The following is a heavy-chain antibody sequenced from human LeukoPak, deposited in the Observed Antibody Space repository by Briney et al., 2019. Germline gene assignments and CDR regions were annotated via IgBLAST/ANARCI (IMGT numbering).Heavy chain of an antibody. D-gene: IGHD3-22*01. CDR1: CYTLSSYL. CDR3: ARDPKYYYDSSGYYYDY. CDR2: LRAYNGNT. V-gene: IGHV1-18*01. J-gene: IGHJ4*02. Sequence: ASAKDSCKASCYTLSSYLISWVRQAPGQRPEWIGWLRAYNGNTKYGQKDQGRVTMTTATSTSTAYMELRSLRSDDTAVYYCARDPKYYYDSSGYYYDYWGQGTLVTVSS.